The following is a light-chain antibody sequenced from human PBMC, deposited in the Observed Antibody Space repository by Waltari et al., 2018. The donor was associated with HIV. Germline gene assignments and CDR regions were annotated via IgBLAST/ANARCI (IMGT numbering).Light chain of an antibody. Sequence: QSVLTQPPSASGTPGQRVTISCSGSTSNFGTYIVNWYQQVPGTAPKLLIYSNNQRPSGVPDRFSGSKSGTSASLAISGLQSEDEADYYCAAWDDSLNGPVFGGGTKLTVL. CDR1: TSNFGTYI. V-gene: IGLV1-44*01. J-gene: IGLJ3*02. CDR2: SNN. CDR3: AAWDDSLNGPV.